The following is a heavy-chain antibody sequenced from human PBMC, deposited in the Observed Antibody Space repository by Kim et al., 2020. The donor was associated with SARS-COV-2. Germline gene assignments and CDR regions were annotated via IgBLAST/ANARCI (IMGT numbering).Heavy chain of an antibody. Sequence: ASVKVSCKVSGYTLTELSMHWVRQAPGKGLEWMGGFDPEDCETIYAQKFPGRVTMTEDTSTDTAYMELSSLRSEDTVVYYCATDRGIVATISPDSWYFDLWGRGTLVTVSS. V-gene: IGHV1-24*01. CDR2: FDPEDCET. CDR3: ATDRGIVATISPDSWYFDL. J-gene: IGHJ2*01. D-gene: IGHD5-12*01. CDR1: GYTLTELS.